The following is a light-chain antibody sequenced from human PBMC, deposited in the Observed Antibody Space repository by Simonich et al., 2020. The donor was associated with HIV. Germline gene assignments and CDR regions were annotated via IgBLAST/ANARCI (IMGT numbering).Light chain of an antibody. CDR1: RSILYSSNNKNY. CDR2: WAS. Sequence: DIVMTQSPDSLAVSLGERATFNFKSNRSILYSSNNKNYLAWYQQKPGQPPKLLIYWASTRESGVPDRFSASGSGTDFTLTISSLQAEDVAIYYCQQYYSTPPTFGQGTKVEIK. J-gene: IGKJ1*01. V-gene: IGKV4-1*01. CDR3: QQYYSTPPT.